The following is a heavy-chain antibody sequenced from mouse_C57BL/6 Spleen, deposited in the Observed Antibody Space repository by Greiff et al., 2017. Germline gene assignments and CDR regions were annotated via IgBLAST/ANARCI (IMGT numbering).Heavy chain of an antibody. D-gene: IGHD2-5*01. CDR1: GYTFTDYN. J-gene: IGHJ4*01. CDR3: ARRSNYPYYAMDY. CDR2: INPNNGGT. V-gene: IGHV1-18*01. Sequence: EVQLQQSGPELVKPGASVKIPCKASGYTFTDYNMDWVKQSHGKSLEWIGDINPNNGGTIYNQKFKGKAKLTVDKSSSTAYMELRSLTSEDTAVYYCARRSNYPYYAMDYWGQGTSVTVSS.